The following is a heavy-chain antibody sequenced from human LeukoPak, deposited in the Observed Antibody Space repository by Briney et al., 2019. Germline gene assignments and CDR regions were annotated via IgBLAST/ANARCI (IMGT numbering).Heavy chain of an antibody. D-gene: IGHD3-3*01. CDR2: INHSGST. CDR3: ARGEIFKAFDI. CDR1: GGSISSGSYY. Sequence: SQTLSLTCTVSGGSISSGSYYWSWIRQPPGKGLEWIGEINHSGSTNYNPSLKSRVTISVDTSKNQFSLKLSSVTAADTAVYYCARGEIFKAFDIWGQGTMVTVSS. J-gene: IGHJ3*02. V-gene: IGHV4-30-2*01.